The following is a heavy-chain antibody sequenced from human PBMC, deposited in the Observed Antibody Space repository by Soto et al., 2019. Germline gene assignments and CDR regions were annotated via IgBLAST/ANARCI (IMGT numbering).Heavy chain of an antibody. CDR2: IFRNWDT. V-gene: IGHV4-39*01. CDR1: GDSISRSNYY. J-gene: IGHJ4*02. D-gene: IGHD3-16*01. CDR3: ARGGQYYDMRTYYFDI. Sequence: QLQLQESGPGLVKPWETLSLTCTVSGDSISRSNYYWAWIRQPPGKGPEWVGSIFRNWDTYKTPSLKSRVSIFVDTSSNEFSLKLSSVTAADTAVYYCARGGQYYDMRTYYFDIWGQGILVTVSS.